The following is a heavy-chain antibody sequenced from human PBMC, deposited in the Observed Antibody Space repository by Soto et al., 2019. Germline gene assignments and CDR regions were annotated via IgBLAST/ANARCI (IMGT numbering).Heavy chain of an antibody. CDR3: AGDRTDSGYYTNWLDP. CDR1: GGTFGSDA. J-gene: IGHJ5*02. CDR2: IIPIFGTT. Sequence: SVKVSCNASGGTFGSDAITWVRQAPGQGLEWVGRIIPIFGTTNYAQNLQGRVTISADKSTLTSYMELHSLTSDDTALYYCAGDRTDSGYYTNWLDPWGQGTQVTVS. D-gene: IGHD3-22*01. V-gene: IGHV1-69*06.